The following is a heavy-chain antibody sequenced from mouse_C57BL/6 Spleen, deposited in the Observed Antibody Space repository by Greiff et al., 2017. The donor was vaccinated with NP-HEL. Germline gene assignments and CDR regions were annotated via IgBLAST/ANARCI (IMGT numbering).Heavy chain of an antibody. D-gene: IGHD2-5*01. V-gene: IGHV14-1*01. J-gene: IGHJ4*01. Sequence: EVQLQQSGAELVRPGASVKLSCTASGFNIKDYYMHWVKQRPEQGLEWIGRIDPEDGDTEYAPKFQGKATMTADPSSNTAYLQLSSLTSEDTAVYYCTSSTYYRNWADYWGQGTSVTVSS. CDR3: TSSTYYRNWADY. CDR1: GFNIKDYY. CDR2: IDPEDGDT.